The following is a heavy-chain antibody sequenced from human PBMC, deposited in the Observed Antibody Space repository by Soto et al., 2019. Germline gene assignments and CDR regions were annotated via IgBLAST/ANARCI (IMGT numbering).Heavy chain of an antibody. CDR3: ASDSGTSTVRRAFDL. CDR1: GGSISSTNL. CDR2: MYHIGNT. V-gene: IGHV4-4*02. D-gene: IGHD4-17*01. Sequence: QVQLQESGPGLVEPSGTLSLTCAVSGGSISSTNLWSWVLQSPGKWLEWIGGMYHIGNTNYNPSPKSKTTISVAKPKNHFSLKLTSVTAADTAVYYCASDSGTSTVRRAFDLWGQGTMVTISP. J-gene: IGHJ3*01.